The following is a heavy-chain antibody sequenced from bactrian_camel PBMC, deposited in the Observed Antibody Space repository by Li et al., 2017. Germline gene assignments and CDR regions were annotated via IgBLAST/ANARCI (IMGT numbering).Heavy chain of an antibody. D-gene: IGHD3*01. J-gene: IGHJ6*01. CDR1: GFTFRSYG. Sequence: VQLVESGGGSVQPGGSLRLSCAASGFTFRSYGMSFVRQAPGKGLEWVSGITTGGTTYYADSVKGRFTISRDNAKNVLYLQMNSLKPEDTAVYYCTAVSGYWGQGTQVTVS. CDR2: ITTGGTT. V-gene: IGHV3S10*01. CDR3: TAVSGY.